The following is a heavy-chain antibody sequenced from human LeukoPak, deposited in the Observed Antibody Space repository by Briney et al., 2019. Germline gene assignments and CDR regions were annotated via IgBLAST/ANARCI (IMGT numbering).Heavy chain of an antibody. V-gene: IGHV3-7*01. CDR1: GFTFSSHW. CDR3: ARAPAAARPYYFDY. CDR2: IKQDGSEK. D-gene: IGHD6-6*01. Sequence: PGGSLRPSCAASGFTFSSHWVSWVRQAPGKGLEWVAKIKQDGSEKYYVDSVKGRFTISRDNAKNSLYLQMNSLRPEDTAVYYCARAPAAARPYYFDYWGQGTLVTVSS. J-gene: IGHJ4*02.